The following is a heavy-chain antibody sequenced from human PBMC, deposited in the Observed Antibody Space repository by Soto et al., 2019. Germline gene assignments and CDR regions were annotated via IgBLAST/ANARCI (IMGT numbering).Heavy chain of an antibody. CDR3: ARGYCTSTSCHFYFDY. CDR2: INHSGST. J-gene: IGHJ4*02. V-gene: IGHV4-34*01. CDR1: GGSFSGYY. D-gene: IGHD2-2*01. Sequence: PSETLSLTCAVYGGSFSGYYWSWIRQPPGKGLEWIGEINHSGSTNYNPSLKSRVTISVDTSKNQFSLKLSSVTAADTAVYYCARGYCTSTSCHFYFDYWGQGTLVTVSS.